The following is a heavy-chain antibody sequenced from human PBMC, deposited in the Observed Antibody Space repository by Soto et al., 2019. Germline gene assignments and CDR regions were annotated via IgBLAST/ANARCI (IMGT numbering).Heavy chain of an antibody. D-gene: IGHD3-22*01. J-gene: IGHJ4*02. CDR1: GFIFDNYA. V-gene: IGHV3-23*01. CDR3: AKGRYFDSSGGCANY. CDR2: ISGSGHAT. Sequence: EVKLLESGGGLIPPGASARLSCITSGFIFDNYAMSWVRQSPGRGLEWVVAISGSGHATYYTQSVQGRFIISRDKSKKTVFLQMNNLRAEDTAVYYCAKGRYFDSSGGCANYWGLGTLVTVSS.